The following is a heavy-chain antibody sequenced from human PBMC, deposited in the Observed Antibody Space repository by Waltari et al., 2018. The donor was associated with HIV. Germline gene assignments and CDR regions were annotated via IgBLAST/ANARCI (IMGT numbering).Heavy chain of an antibody. CDR2: IRSTRSYI. Sequence: EVQLVESGGGLVKPGGSLRLSCAASGFTFSSYSMNWVRQPPGKGLEWVASIRSTRSYIYSEHSVKGRLTISRDKAKNSLYLQMNSLRAEDTAVYYCARDYSGYDSWDPLGNYYYYGMDVWGQGTTVTVSS. CDR1: GFTFSSYS. D-gene: IGHD5-12*01. V-gene: IGHV3-21*01. J-gene: IGHJ6*02. CDR3: ARDYSGYDSWDPLGNYYYYGMDV.